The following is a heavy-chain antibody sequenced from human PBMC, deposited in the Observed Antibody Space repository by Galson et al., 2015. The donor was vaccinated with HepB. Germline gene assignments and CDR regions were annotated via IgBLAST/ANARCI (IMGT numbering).Heavy chain of an antibody. J-gene: IGHJ4*02. Sequence: SVKVSCKASGYTFISYGINWVRQAPGQGLEWMGWISGHNGNTKYAQKLQGRVTMTTDTSTSTAYMELRSLRSDDTAVYYCARRGLVASSHYYFDYWGQGTLVTVSS. CDR2: ISGHNGNT. CDR3: ARRGLVASSHYYFDY. CDR1: GYTFISYG. D-gene: IGHD6-6*01. V-gene: IGHV1-18*04.